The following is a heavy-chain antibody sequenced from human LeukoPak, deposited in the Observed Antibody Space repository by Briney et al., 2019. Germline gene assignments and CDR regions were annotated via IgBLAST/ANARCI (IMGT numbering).Heavy chain of an antibody. V-gene: IGHV3-23*01. CDR1: GITLSNYG. D-gene: IGHD3-22*01. J-gene: IGHJ4*02. CDR3: AKRGVVIRVILVGFHKEAYYFDS. CDR2: ISDTGGST. Sequence: GGSLRLSCAVSGITLSNYGMTWVRQAPGKGLEWVACISDTGGSTNYADSVKGRFTISRDNPKNTLYLQMNSLRAEDTAVYFCAKRGVVIRVILVGFHKEAYYFDSWGQGALVTVSS.